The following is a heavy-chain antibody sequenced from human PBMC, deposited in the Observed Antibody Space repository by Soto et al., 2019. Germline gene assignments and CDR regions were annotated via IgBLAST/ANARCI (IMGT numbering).Heavy chain of an antibody. Sequence: QVQLQESGPGLVKPSQTLSLTCTVSGGSISSGGYYWGWIRQHPGKGLEWIGYVYYRGSTYYNPSLKSRITISVDTSKTQFSLKLRSVTAADTAVYYCARGVTMVRGVIHTPYFDCWGQGTLVTVSS. J-gene: IGHJ4*02. D-gene: IGHD3-10*01. CDR2: VYYRGST. CDR3: ARGVTMVRGVIHTPYFDC. V-gene: IGHV4-31*03. CDR1: GGSISSGGYY.